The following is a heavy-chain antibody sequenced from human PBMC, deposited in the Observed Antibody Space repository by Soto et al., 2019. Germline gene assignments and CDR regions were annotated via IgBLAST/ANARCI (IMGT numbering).Heavy chain of an antibody. V-gene: IGHV4-4*07. J-gene: IGHJ4*02. CDR1: GGSINTFY. Sequence: SETLSLTCTVSGGSINTFYWSWVRQPAGKXLEWIGRIFSSGSTSFNPSLESRVAMSVDTSKNHFSLNLSSVTAADMAVYYCAREGSYSAYNFAHGIQLCSFDFWGQGALVTVSS. D-gene: IGHD5-12*01. CDR2: IFSSGST. CDR3: AREGSYSAYNFAHGIQLCSFDF.